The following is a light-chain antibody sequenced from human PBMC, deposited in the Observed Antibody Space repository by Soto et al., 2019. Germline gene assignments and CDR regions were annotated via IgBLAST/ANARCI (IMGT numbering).Light chain of an antibody. CDR3: QQFNSYPYT. V-gene: IGKV1-5*03. J-gene: IGKJ2*01. CDR2: KAS. CDR1: QRISSW. Sequence: DIQMTQSPSTLSASVGDRVTISCRASQRISSWLAWYQQKPGKAPKLLIYKASTIESGVPSRFSGSGSETEFTLTISSLQPDDFATYYCQQFNSYPYTFGQGTKLEIK.